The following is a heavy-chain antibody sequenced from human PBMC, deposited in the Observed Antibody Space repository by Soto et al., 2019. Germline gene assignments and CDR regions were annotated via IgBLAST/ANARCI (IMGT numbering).Heavy chain of an antibody. D-gene: IGHD3-16*01. Sequence: ASVKGSWKAAGYTVSSYAMDWVRQDPGQRLEWIGWINAGNGNTKSSQKFQGRVTITRDTSASTAYMELSSLRSEDTAVYYCARFWGGQQNWFDPRGQGTLVTVSS. CDR2: INAGNGNT. J-gene: IGHJ5*02. V-gene: IGHV1-3*01. CDR1: GYTVSSYA. CDR3: ARFWGGQQNWFDP.